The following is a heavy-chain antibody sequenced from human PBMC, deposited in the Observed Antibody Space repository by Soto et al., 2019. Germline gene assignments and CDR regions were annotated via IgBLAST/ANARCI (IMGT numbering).Heavy chain of an antibody. CDR1: GYSFTSYW. CDR3: ARQRGAYCGGDCYSPHYYYYYGMDV. D-gene: IGHD2-21*02. V-gene: IGHV5-51*01. J-gene: IGHJ6*02. Sequence: GESLKISCKGSGYSFTSYWIGWVRQMPGKGLEWMGIIYPGDSDTRYSPSFQGQVTISADKSISAAYLQWSSLKASDTAMDYCARQRGAYCGGDCYSPHYYYYYGMDVWGQGTTVTVSS. CDR2: IYPGDSDT.